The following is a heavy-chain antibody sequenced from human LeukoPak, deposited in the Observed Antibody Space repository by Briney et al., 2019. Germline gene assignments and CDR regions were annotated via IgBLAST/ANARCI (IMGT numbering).Heavy chain of an antibody. CDR1: GFTFSSFG. V-gene: IGHV3-30*18. CDR2: ISYDGSSK. J-gene: IGHJ4*02. CDR3: AKNPSYYDSSGYPVTLGIYPYFDY. D-gene: IGHD3-22*01. Sequence: GGSLRLSCAASGFTFSSFGMHWVRQAPGKGLEWVAGISYDGSSKYYADSVKGRFTISRDNSRNTLYLQMNSLRAEDTALYYCAKNPSYYDSSGYPVTLGIYPYFDYWGQGTLVTVSS.